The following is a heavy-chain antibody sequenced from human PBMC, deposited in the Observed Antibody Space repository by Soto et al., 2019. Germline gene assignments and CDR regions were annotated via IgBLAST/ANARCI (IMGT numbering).Heavy chain of an antibody. Sequence: PSETLSLTCAVSGGSISSGGYSWSWIRQPPGKGLEWVSAINWIGGSTNYADSMKGRFTISRDNAKNSLYLQISSLRAEDTALYYCARHGGTPDLYFDYWGQGTPVTVSS. CDR3: ARHGGTPDLYFDY. CDR1: GGSISSGGYS. CDR2: INWIGGST. D-gene: IGHD3-16*01. V-gene: IGHV3-20*04. J-gene: IGHJ4*02.